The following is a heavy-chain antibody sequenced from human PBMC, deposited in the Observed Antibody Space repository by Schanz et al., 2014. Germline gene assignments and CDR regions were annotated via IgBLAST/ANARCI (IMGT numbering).Heavy chain of an antibody. D-gene: IGHD2-2*01. V-gene: IGHV3-9*01. CDR3: ARDTAQSCIGPSCFEYFQH. J-gene: IGHJ1*01. CDR2: MSWNAGSL. CDR1: GFRFDDYA. Sequence: QVVESGGGLVQPGRSLRLSCVASGFRFDDYAMHWVRQAPGKGLEWVSGMSWNAGSLGFGDSVKGRFTISRDNAKNSLYLQMNSLRAEDTALYYCARDTAQSCIGPSCFEYFQHWGQGALVTVSS.